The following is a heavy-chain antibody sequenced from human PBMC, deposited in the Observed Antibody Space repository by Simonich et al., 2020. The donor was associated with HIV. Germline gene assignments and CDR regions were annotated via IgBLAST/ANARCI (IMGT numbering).Heavy chain of an antibody. J-gene: IGHJ4*02. CDR1: GFTFDDYA. CDR3: AKDRYSSSSGSFDY. Sequence: EVQLVESGGGLVQPGRSLRLSCAASGFTFDDYAMHWVRQAPGKGRGGGPSIRWNSGSIGYADSVKGRFTISRDNAKNSLYLQMNSLRAEDMALYYCAKDRYSSSSGSFDYWGQGTLVTVSS. D-gene: IGHD6-6*01. V-gene: IGHV3-9*03. CDR2: IRWNSGSI.